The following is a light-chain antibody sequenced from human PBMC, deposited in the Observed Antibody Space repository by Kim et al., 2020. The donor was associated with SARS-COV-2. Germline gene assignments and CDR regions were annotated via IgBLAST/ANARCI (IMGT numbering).Light chain of an antibody. Sequence: YNFVSWFQQHPGKAPKLVIYDVTKLPSGVSNRFSGSKSGNTASLTISGLQAEDEADYYCSSSTPNTTPLFGGGTQLTVL. CDR3: SSSTPNTTPL. J-gene: IGLJ2*01. CDR1: YNF. V-gene: IGLV2-14*03. CDR2: DVT.